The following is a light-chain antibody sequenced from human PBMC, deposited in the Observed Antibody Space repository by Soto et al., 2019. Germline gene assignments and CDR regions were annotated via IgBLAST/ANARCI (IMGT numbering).Light chain of an antibody. CDR1: QSVLYSSNNKNY. CDR3: QQANSFPIT. V-gene: IGKV4-1*01. Sequence: DIVMTQSPDSLAVSLGERATINCKSSQSVLYSSNNKNYLAWYQQKPGQPPKLLIYVASALHSGVPSRFSGSGSGTDFTLTISSLQPEDFATYYCQQANSFPITFGQGTRLEI. J-gene: IGKJ5*01. CDR2: VAS.